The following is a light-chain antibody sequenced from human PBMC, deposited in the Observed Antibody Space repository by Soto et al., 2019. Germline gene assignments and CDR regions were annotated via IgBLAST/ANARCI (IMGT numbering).Light chain of an antibody. J-gene: IGKJ1*01. CDR1: QSSSRS. Sequence: DKQMNQSPSTLSASVGDRITITCRASQSSSRSLAWYQQKPVQXPXXXXXDXXXXESGVPSRFSGSGSGTEFTLTIRSLQPDDFATYYCLQYNIYWTFGQGTKV. CDR3: LQYNIYWT. CDR2: DXX. V-gene: IGKV1-5*01.